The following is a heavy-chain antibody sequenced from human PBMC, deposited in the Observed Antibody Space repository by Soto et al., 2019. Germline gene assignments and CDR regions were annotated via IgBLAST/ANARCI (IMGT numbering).Heavy chain of an antibody. CDR2: ISALNGNT. V-gene: IGHV1-18*01. J-gene: IGHJ3*01. CDR3: ARVYGSGSYIAFDF. Sequence: QVQLVQSGAEVKKPGASVKVSCKASGYTFTHYGISWVRQAPGQGLAWMGWISALNGNTKYVDNFQDRVTMTTDTSTNTSYMEVRSLRSADTAIYYCARVYGSGSYIAFDFWGQGTMVTVSS. D-gene: IGHD3-10*01. CDR1: GYTFTHYG.